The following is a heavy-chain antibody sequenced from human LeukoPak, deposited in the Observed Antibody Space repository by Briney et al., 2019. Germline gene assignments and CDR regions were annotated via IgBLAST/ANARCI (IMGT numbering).Heavy chain of an antibody. CDR2: IYYSGST. V-gene: IGHV4-59*13. CDR1: GGSISSYY. D-gene: IGHD3-10*01. J-gene: IGHJ4*02. CDR3: ARDRDGTGNYPLDY. Sequence: PSETLSLTCTVSGGSISSYYWSWIRQPPGKGLEWIGYIYYSGSTNYNPSLKSRVTISVDTSKNQFSLKLSSVTAADTAVYYCARDRDGTGNYPLDYWGQGTLVIVSS.